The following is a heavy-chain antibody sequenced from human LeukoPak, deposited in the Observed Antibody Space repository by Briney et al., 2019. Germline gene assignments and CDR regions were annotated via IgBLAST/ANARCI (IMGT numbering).Heavy chain of an antibody. V-gene: IGHV4-34*01. CDR3: ARETPYYYGMDV. CDR1: GGSFSGYY. CDR2: INHSGST. Sequence: PSETQSLTCAVYGGSFSGYYWSWIRQPPGKGLEWIGEINHSGSTNYNPSLKSRVTISVDTSKNQFSLKLSSVTAADTAVYYCARETPYYYGMDVWGQGTTVTVSS. D-gene: IGHD2-15*01. J-gene: IGHJ6*02.